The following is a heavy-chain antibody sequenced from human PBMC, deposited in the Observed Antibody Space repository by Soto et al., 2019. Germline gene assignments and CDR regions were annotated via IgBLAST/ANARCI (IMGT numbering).Heavy chain of an antibody. CDR2: IIPIFGTA. Sequence: ASVKVSCKASGGTFSSYAISWVRQAPGQGLEWMGGIIPIFGTANYAQKFQGRVTITADESTSTAYMELSSLRSEDTAVYYCATSGGGGYSYGRFDAFDIWGQGTMVTVSS. CDR3: ATSGGGGYSYGRFDAFDI. CDR1: GGTFSSYA. D-gene: IGHD5-18*01. J-gene: IGHJ3*02. V-gene: IGHV1-69*13.